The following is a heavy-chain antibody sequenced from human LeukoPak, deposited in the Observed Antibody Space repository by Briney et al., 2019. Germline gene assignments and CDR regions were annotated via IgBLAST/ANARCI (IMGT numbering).Heavy chain of an antibody. D-gene: IGHD1-26*01. CDR1: GFTFSTYS. V-gene: IGHV3-48*01. CDR3: AKSGGSGILPSFDY. CDR2: ISHTSSTI. Sequence: GSLRLSCAASGFTFSTYSMNWVRQAPGKGLEWISYISHTSSTIYYADSVKGRFTISRDNAKNSLYLQMNSLRAEDTAVYYCAKSGGSGILPSFDYWGQGTLVTVSS. J-gene: IGHJ4*02.